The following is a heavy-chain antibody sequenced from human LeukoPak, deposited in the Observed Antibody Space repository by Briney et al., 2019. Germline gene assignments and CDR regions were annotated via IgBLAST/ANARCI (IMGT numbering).Heavy chain of an antibody. CDR2: INHSGST. J-gene: IGHJ4*02. Sequence: SETLSLTCAVYGGSFSGYYWSWIRQPPGKGLEWIGEINHSGSTNYNPSLKSRVTISVDTSKNQFSLKLSSVTAADTAVYYCARIMVFNGGYYYFIYYFDYWGQGTLVTVSS. V-gene: IGHV4-34*01. CDR1: GGSFSGYY. D-gene: IGHD3-22*01. CDR3: ARIMVFNGGYYYFIYYFDY.